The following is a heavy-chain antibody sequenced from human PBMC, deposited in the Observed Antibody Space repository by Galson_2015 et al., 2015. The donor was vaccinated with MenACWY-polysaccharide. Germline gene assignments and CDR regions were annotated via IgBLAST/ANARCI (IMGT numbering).Heavy chain of an antibody. CDR2: IKSKYNGGTT. J-gene: IGHJ4*02. CDR1: GFTFSNAW. Sequence: SLRLSCATSGFTFSNAWMSWVRQAPGKGLEWVGRIKSKYNGGTTDYAAPVKGRFSISRDDSQSTAYLQMNSLRTDDTGIYYCTTWGRDVNWGQGTVVTVSP. CDR3: TTWGRDVN. D-gene: IGHD3-10*01. V-gene: IGHV3-15*01.